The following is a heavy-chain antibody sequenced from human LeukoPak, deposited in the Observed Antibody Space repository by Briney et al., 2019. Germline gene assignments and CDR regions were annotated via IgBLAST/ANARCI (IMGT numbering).Heavy chain of an antibody. V-gene: IGHV4-34*01. CDR1: GGSFSGYY. J-gene: IGHJ5*02. CDR2: INHSGST. CDR3: ARGWYYGSGSYYKRGIGWFDP. D-gene: IGHD3-10*01. Sequence: SETLSLTCAVYGGSFSGYYWSWIRQPPGEGLEWIGEINHSGSTNYNPSLKSRVTISVDTSKNQFSLKLSSVTAADTAVYYCARGWYYGSGSYYKRGIGWFDPWGQGTLVTVSS.